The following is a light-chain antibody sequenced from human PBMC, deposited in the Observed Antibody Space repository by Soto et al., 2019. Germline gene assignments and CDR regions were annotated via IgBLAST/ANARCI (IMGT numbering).Light chain of an antibody. J-gene: IGKJ1*01. V-gene: IGKV3-20*01. CDR3: QQYNNRPQT. Sequence: ELTQSPGTLSLPPEERATLSCRASQSVSNNYLAWYQQKPGHAPRLLIYGASNMATGIPARFSGSGSGTDFTLTISRLQPEDFAAYYCQQYNNRPQTFGQGTKVDIK. CDR2: GAS. CDR1: QSVSNNY.